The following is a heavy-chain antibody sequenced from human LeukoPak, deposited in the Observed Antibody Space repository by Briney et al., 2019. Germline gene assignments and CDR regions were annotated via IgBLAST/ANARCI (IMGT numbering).Heavy chain of an antibody. CDR3: ARVRADDYGDYGPGDY. V-gene: IGHV3-21*01. D-gene: IGHD4-17*01. CDR2: ISSSSGYI. CDR1: GFTFSSYS. Sequence: GGSLRLSCAASGFTFSSYSMNWVRQAPGKGLEWVSSISSSSGYIYYADSVKGRFTISRDNAKNSLYLQMNSLRAEDTAVYYCARVRADDYGDYGPGDYWGQGTLVTASS. J-gene: IGHJ4*02.